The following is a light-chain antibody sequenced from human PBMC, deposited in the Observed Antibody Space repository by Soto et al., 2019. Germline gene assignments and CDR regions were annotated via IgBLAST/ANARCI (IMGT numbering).Light chain of an antibody. V-gene: IGKV3-15*01. CDR1: HSISTN. J-gene: IGKJ4*01. CDR2: GAS. CDR3: QQYTSWPT. Sequence: EIIMTQSPATLSVSPGEGATLSCRTSHSISTNLAWYQHNRGQSPRLLVYGASTRATGVPARFSGSGSGAEFTLSISSLQSEDFAVYYCQQYTSWPTFGGGTKVEIK.